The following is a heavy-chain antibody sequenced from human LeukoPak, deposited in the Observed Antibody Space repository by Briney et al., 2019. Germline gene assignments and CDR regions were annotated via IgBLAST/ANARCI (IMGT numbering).Heavy chain of an antibody. D-gene: IGHD3-10*01. Sequence: ASVKVSFTASGDTFTNYGISWVRQAPGQGLEWMGWISAYNGNTKYEQKLQGRVTMTTDTSTSTAYMELRSLKSDDTAVYYCASGGTTSGIYYYYGMDVWGQGTTVIVSS. J-gene: IGHJ6*02. CDR3: ASGGTTSGIYYYYGMDV. CDR2: ISAYNGNT. CDR1: GDTFTNYG. V-gene: IGHV1-18*01.